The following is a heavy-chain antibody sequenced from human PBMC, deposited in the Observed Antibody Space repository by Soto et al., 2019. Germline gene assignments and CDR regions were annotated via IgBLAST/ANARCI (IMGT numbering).Heavy chain of an antibody. V-gene: IGHV3-7*05. CDR2: IKQDGSEK. J-gene: IGHJ3*02. CDR1: GFTFSNSW. D-gene: IGHD3-10*01. CDR3: ARDMFLYGSGSYYNQDAFDI. Sequence: PGGSLRLSCATSGFTFSNSWMSWVRQAPGKGLEWVANIKQDGSEKYYVDSVKGRFTISRDNARNSLYLQMNSLRAEDTALYYCARDMFLYGSGSYYNQDAFDIWGQGTMVTVSS.